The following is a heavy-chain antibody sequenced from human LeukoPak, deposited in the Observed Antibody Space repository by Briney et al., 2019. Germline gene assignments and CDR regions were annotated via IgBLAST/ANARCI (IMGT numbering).Heavy chain of an antibody. Sequence: GGSLTLASGLAGLTVGRYSVRWVRPAARKGLEWVAAISSSGGLAYYADSVKGRFTMSRDNSENTLFLQMNSLRADDTALYYCAKARSSGYRYYFDYWGQGILVTVFS. V-gene: IGHV3-23*01. CDR1: GLTVGRYS. CDR2: ISSSGGLA. CDR3: AKARSSGYRYYFDY. J-gene: IGHJ4*02. D-gene: IGHD3-22*01.